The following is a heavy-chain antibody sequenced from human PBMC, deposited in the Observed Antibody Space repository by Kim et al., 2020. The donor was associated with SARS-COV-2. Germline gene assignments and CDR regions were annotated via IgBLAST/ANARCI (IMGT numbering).Heavy chain of an antibody. V-gene: IGHV3-21*01. J-gene: IGHJ4*02. Sequence: GGSLRLSCAASGFTFSSYSMNWVRQAPGKGLEWVSSISSSSYIYYADSVKGRFTISRDNAKNSLYLQMNSLRAEDTAVYYCVVKGGYDILTGYSAHFDYWGQGTLVTVSS. D-gene: IGHD3-9*01. CDR2: ISSSSYI. CDR1: GFTFSSYS. CDR3: VVKGGYDILTGYSAHFDY.